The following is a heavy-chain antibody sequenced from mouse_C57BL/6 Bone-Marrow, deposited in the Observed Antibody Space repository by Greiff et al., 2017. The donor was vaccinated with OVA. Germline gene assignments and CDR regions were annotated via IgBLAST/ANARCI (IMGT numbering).Heavy chain of an antibody. CDR3: ARSYGYYFDY. Sequence: VQLQQPGAELVKPGASVKLSCKASGYTFTSYWMQWVKQRPGQGLEWIGEIDPSDSYTNYNQKFKGKATLTVDTSSSTAYMQLSSLTSEDSAVYYCARSYGYYFDYWGQGTTLTVSS. D-gene: IGHD2-2*01. J-gene: IGHJ2*01. V-gene: IGHV1-50*01. CDR2: IDPSDSYT. CDR1: GYTFTSYW.